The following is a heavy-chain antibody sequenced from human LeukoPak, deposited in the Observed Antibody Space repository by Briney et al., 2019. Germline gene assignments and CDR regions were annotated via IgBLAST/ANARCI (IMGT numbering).Heavy chain of an antibody. CDR2: ISAYNGNT. V-gene: IGHV1-18*01. J-gene: IGHJ4*02. CDR1: GYTFTSYG. Sequence: ASVKVSCKASGYTFTSYGISWVRQAPGQGLEWMGWISAYNGNTNYAQKLQSRVTMTTDTSTSTAYMELRSLRSDDTAVYYCARQGGNGPPRFYGSGEPIDYWGQGTLVTVSS. CDR3: ARQGGNGPPRFYGSGEPIDY. D-gene: IGHD3-10*01.